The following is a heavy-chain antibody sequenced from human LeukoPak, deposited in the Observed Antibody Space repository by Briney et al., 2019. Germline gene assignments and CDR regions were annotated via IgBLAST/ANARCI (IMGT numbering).Heavy chain of an antibody. Sequence: SETLSLTCTVSGGSISSYYWSWFRQPPGKGLEWIGYIYYSGSTNYNPSLKSRVTISVDTSKNQFSLKPSSVTAADTAVYYCARHYDILTGSSSGWFDPWGQGTLVTVSS. J-gene: IGHJ5*02. V-gene: IGHV4-59*08. CDR1: GGSISSYY. CDR3: ARHYDILTGSSSGWFDP. CDR2: IYYSGST. D-gene: IGHD3-9*01.